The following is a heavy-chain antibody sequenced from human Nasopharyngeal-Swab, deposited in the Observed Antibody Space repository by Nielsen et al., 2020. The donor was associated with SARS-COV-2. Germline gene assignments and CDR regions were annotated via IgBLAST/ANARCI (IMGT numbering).Heavy chain of an antibody. CDR2: IYYSGST. J-gene: IGHJ4*02. Sequence: SETLSLTCTVPGGSISSYYWRWIRQPPGKGLEWIGYIYYSGSTNYNPSLKSRVTISVDTSKNQFSLKLSSVTAADTAVYYCARGGGPNYYDSSGYYSPFDYWGQGTLVTVSS. CDR1: GGSISSYY. V-gene: IGHV4-59*13. D-gene: IGHD3-22*01. CDR3: ARGGGPNYYDSSGYYSPFDY.